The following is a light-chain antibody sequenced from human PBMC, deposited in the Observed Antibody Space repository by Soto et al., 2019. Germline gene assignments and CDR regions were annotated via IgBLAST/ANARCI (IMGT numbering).Light chain of an antibody. V-gene: IGLV2-8*01. J-gene: IGLJ2*01. CDR1: SSGVGGFNY. Sequence: QSALTQPPSASGSPGQSVTISCSGTSSGVGGFNYVSWYQQHPGRAPKVLICEVNKRPSGVPDRFSGSKSGSTASLTVSGLQAEDEAEYYCCSYAGNLAVFGGGNKGTVL. CDR2: EVN. CDR3: CSYAGNLAV.